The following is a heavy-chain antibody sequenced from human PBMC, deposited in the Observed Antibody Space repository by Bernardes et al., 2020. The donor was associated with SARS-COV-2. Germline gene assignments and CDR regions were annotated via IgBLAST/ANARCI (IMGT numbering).Heavy chain of an antibody. CDR3: TRGPYSYGGNPADY. D-gene: IGHD4-17*01. Sequence: GGSLRLSCAASGFTFSGSAMHWVRQASGKGLEWVGRIRSKANSYATAYAASVKGRFTISRDDSKNTAYLQMNSLKTEDTAVYYCTRGPYSYGGNPADYWGQGTLVTVSS. CDR1: GFTFSGSA. CDR2: IRSKANSYAT. J-gene: IGHJ4*02. V-gene: IGHV3-73*01.